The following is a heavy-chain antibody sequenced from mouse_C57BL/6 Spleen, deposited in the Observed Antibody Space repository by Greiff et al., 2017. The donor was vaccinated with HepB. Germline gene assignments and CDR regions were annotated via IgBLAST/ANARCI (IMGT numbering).Heavy chain of an antibody. Sequence: VQLKESGPGMVKPSQSLSLTCTVTGYSITSGYDWHWIRHFPGNKLEWMGYISYSGSTNYNPSLKSRISITHDTSKNHFFLKLNSVTTEDTATYYCARGSSGLAWFAYWGQGTLVTVSA. J-gene: IGHJ3*01. D-gene: IGHD3-2*02. V-gene: IGHV3-1*01. CDR2: ISYSGST. CDR1: GYSITSGYD. CDR3: ARGSSGLAWFAY.